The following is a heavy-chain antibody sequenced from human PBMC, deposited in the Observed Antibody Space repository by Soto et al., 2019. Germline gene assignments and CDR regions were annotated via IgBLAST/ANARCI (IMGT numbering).Heavy chain of an antibody. Sequence: GSLRLSCTASGFTFGDYAMSWFRQAPGKGLEWVGFIRSKTYGGTTEYAASVKGRFTISRDDSKSIAYLQMNSLKTEDTAVYYCSRDVSRPGYYDFWSGYLNWFDPWGQGTLVTVSS. CDR3: SRDVSRPGYYDFWSGYLNWFDP. J-gene: IGHJ5*02. CDR1: GFTFGDYA. V-gene: IGHV3-49*03. D-gene: IGHD3-3*01. CDR2: IRSKTYGGTT.